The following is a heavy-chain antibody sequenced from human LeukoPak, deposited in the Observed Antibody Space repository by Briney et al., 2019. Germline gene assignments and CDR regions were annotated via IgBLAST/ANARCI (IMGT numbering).Heavy chain of an antibody. CDR3: ARGPWSGSGWYYLDH. Sequence: GASVKVSCKASGYTFTNYAIHWVRQAPGQSLEWMGWVNCGNGHTKYSQKFQGRFTLTRDTSASTAYMELSSLRAEDTTVYYCARGPWSGSGWYYLDHWGQGIVVTVSS. CDR1: GYTFTNYA. J-gene: IGHJ4*02. V-gene: IGHV1-3*01. D-gene: IGHD6-19*01. CDR2: VNCGNGHT.